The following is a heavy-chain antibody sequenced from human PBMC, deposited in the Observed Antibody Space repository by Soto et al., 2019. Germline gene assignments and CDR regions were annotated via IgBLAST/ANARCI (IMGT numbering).Heavy chain of an antibody. CDR2: INHSGST. D-gene: IGHD6-19*01. J-gene: IGHJ5*02. CDR3: ARDRRSGWYTSWFDP. Sequence: QVQLQQWDAGLLKPSETLSLTCAVYGGSFSGYYWSWIRQPPGKGLEWIGEINHSGSTNYNPSLKSRVTISVDTSKNQFSLKLSSVTAADTAVYYCARDRRSGWYTSWFDPWGQGTLVTVSS. V-gene: IGHV4-34*01. CDR1: GGSFSGYY.